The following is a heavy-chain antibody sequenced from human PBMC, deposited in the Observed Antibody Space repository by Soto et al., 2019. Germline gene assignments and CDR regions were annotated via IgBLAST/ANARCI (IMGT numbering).Heavy chain of an antibody. D-gene: IGHD3-10*01. CDR2: ISTSSTAI. J-gene: IGHJ4*02. CDR1: GLTFSTNT. CDR3: VITDSGGERGY. V-gene: IGHV3-48*02. Sequence: EVQLVESGGGFVQRGGSLRLSCAVSGLTFSTNTINWVRQAPGKGLEWVSYISTSSTAIYYADSVKGRFTISRDDAKSSLYLQMNSLRDEDTAVYYCVITDSGGERGYWGQGTLVTVSS.